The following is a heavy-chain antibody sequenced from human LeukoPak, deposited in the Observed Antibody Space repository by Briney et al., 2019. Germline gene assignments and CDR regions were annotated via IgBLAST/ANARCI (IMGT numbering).Heavy chain of an antibody. Sequence: GASVKVSCKASGYTFTGYYMHWVRQAPGQGLEWMGWINPNSGGTNYAQKFQGRVTMTRDTSISTAYMELSRLRSDDTAVYYCAREVGATWDYYYYMDVWGKGTTVTVSS. CDR3: AREVGATWDYYYYMDV. V-gene: IGHV1-2*02. CDR1: GYTFTGYY. D-gene: IGHD1-26*01. CDR2: INPNSGGT. J-gene: IGHJ6*03.